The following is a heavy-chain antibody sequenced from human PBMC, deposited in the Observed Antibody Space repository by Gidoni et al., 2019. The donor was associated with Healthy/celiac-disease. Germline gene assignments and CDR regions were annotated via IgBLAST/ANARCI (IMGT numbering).Heavy chain of an antibody. CDR1: DGSISSGGYS. J-gene: IGHJ5*02. CDR3: ARYMVQGGNWFDP. V-gene: IGHV4-30-2*01. D-gene: IGHD1-1*01. CDR2: IYHSGST. Sequence: QLQLQESGSGLVKPSQTLSLTCAVSDGSISSGGYSWSWIRQPPGKGLEWIGYIYHSGSTYYNPSLKSRVTISVDRSKNQFSLKLSSVTAADTAVYYCARYMVQGGNWFDPWGQGTLVTVSS.